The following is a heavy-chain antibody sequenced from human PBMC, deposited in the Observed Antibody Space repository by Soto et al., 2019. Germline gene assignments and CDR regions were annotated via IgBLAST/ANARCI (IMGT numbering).Heavy chain of an antibody. Sequence: QVPLVQSGAEVKKPGASVKVSCEASGYTFTSYAIHWVRQAPGQRVEWMGWINVGNGNTKYSQKFQGRITITRDTSASTAYMELSSLSSEDTAVYYCARSVGAALSDDWGQGTLVTVS. V-gene: IGHV1-3*01. CDR1: GYTFTSYA. CDR2: INVGNGNT. D-gene: IGHD1-26*01. J-gene: IGHJ4*02. CDR3: ARSVGAALSDD.